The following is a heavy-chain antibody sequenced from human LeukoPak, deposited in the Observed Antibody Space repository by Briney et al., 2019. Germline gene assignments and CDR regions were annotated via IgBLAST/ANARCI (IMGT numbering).Heavy chain of an antibody. J-gene: IGHJ4*02. CDR2: IYHSGST. CDR3: ARFWSGYSDY. D-gene: IGHD3-3*01. CDR1: GGSISSGGYY. V-gene: IGHV4-30-2*01. Sequence: KPSETLSLTCTVSGGSISSGGYYWSWIRQPPGKGLEWIGYIYHSGSTYYNPSLKSRVTISVDRSKNQFSLKLSSVTAADTAVYYCARFWSGYSDYWGQGTLVTVSS.